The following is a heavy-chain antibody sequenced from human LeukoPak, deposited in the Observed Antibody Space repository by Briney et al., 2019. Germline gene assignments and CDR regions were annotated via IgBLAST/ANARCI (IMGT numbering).Heavy chain of an antibody. V-gene: IGHV3-30*03. Sequence: QTGGSLRLSCAASGFTFSSYGMHWVRQAPGKGLEWVAVISYDGSNKYYADSVKGRFTISRDNSKNTLYLQMNSLRAEDTAVYYCATELGFGGQGTLVTVSS. CDR1: GFTFSSYG. CDR2: ISYDGSNK. J-gene: IGHJ4*02. D-gene: IGHD1-14*01. CDR3: ATELGF.